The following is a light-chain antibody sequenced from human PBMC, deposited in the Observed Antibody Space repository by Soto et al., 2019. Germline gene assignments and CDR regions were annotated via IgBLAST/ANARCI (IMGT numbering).Light chain of an antibody. J-gene: IGLJ2*01. CDR3: SSYTGSSNLV. V-gene: IGLV2-14*01. CDR2: EVS. Sequence: QSALTQPASVSGSPGQSITISCTGTSSDVGGYNYVSWYQQHSGKAPKLMIYEVSNRPSGVSNRFSGSKSGNTASLTISWLQAEDEADYYCSSYTGSSNLVFGGGTKLTVL. CDR1: SSDVGGYNY.